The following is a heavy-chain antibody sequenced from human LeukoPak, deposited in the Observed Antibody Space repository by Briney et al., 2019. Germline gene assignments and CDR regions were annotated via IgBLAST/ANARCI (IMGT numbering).Heavy chain of an antibody. J-gene: IGHJ4*02. CDR3: ARDLPTGSDYFDY. Sequence: PGGSLRLSCAASGFTFSSYSMNWVRQAPGKGLEWVSSISSSSSYIYYADSVKGRFTISRDNAKNSLYLQMSSLRADDTAVYYCARDLPTGSDYFDYWGQGTLVTVSS. CDR2: ISSSSSYI. CDR1: GFTFSSYS. V-gene: IGHV3-21*01. D-gene: IGHD6-6*01.